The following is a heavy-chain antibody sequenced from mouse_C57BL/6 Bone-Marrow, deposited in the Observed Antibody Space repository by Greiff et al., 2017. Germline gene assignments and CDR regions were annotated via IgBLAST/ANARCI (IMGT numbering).Heavy chain of an antibody. CDR2: IYPGDGDT. CDR3: ARTGYGYYFDY. J-gene: IGHJ2*01. CDR1: GYAFSSHW. V-gene: IGHV1-80*01. D-gene: IGHD3-1*01. Sequence: VQLHQSGAELVKPGASVKISCKASGYAFSSHWMNWVKQRPGKGLEWIGQIYPGDGDTNYNGKFKGKATLTADKSSSTAYRQLSSLTSEDSAVYFCARTGYGYYFDYWGQGTTLTVSS.